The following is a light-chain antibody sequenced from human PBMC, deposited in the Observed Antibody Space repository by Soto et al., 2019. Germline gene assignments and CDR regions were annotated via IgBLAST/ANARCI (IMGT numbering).Light chain of an antibody. CDR3: SSKAGGNNVV. J-gene: IGLJ2*01. V-gene: IGLV2-8*01. CDR1: SNDVGAYKY. Sequence: QSGLTQPPSASGSPGQSVTISCTGTSNDVGAYKYVSWYQQHPGKAPKLMLYEVSDRPSGVPARFSGSKSGNTASLTVSGLQIDDEADYYCSSKAGGNNVVFGGGTQLTVL. CDR2: EVS.